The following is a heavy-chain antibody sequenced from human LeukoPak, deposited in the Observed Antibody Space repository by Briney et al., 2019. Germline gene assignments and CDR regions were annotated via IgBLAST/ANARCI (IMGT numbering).Heavy chain of an antibody. D-gene: IGHD2-2*01. Sequence: LRLSCAASGFTFSSYAMSWIRQPPGKGLEWIGYIYHSGSTYYNPSLKSRVTISVDRSKNQFSLKLSSVTAADTAVYYCARVVVPAAAFDYWGQRTLVTVSS. V-gene: IGHV4-30-2*01. CDR3: ARVVVPAAAFDY. CDR1: GFTFSSYA. CDR2: IYHSGST. J-gene: IGHJ4*02.